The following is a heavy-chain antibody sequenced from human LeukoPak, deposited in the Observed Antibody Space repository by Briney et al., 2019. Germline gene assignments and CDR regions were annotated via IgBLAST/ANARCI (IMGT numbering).Heavy chain of an antibody. D-gene: IGHD3-10*01. CDR1: GFTFSSFA. Sequence: GGSLRLSCIGSGFTFSSFAKSWVRQTPGKGLEWVSVISDSGGTTFYADSVKGRFTISRDNSKNTLYLQMNSLRAEDTAVYYCAKEASGYGYYFDYWGQGTLVTVSS. J-gene: IGHJ4*02. V-gene: IGHV3-23*01. CDR2: ISDSGGTT. CDR3: AKEASGYGYYFDY.